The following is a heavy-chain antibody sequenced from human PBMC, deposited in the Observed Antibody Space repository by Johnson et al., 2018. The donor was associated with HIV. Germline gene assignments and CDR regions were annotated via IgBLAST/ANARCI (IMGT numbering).Heavy chain of an antibody. D-gene: IGHD2-2*01. CDR2: ISYDGSNK. CDR3: ARNGLIPAAKGVAFDI. Sequence: QVQLVESGGGVVQPGRSLRLSCAASGFTFSSYAMHWVRQAPGKGLEWVAVISYDGSNKYYADSVKGRFNISRDNSKNTLYLQMNSLRAEDTAVYYCARNGLIPAAKGVAFDIWGHGTTVTVSS. CDR1: GFTFSSYA. J-gene: IGHJ3*02. V-gene: IGHV3-30-3*01.